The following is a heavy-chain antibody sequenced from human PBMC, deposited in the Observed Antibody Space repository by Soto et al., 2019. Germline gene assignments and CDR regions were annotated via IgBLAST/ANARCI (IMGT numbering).Heavy chain of an antibody. CDR1: GLTFSSSS. J-gene: IGHJ3*02. D-gene: IGHD3-22*01. CDR3: ARDYYDNRGYGDLLTPFDAFDI. V-gene: IGHV3-21*01. CDR2: ISSGSTYI. Sequence: PGGSLRLSCAASGLTFSSSSMNWVRQAPGKGLEWVSTISSGSTYIYYADSVKGRFTISRDNAKNSLYLQLSSLRVEDTAVYYCARDYYDNRGYGDLLTPFDAFDIWGPGTTVIVS.